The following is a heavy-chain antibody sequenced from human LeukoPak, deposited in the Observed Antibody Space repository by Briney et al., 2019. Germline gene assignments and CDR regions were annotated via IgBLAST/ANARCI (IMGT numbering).Heavy chain of an antibody. V-gene: IGHV1-69*06. CDR3: ARAGYYDSSSELRVDY. CDR2: IIPIFGTA. D-gene: IGHD3-22*01. CDR1: VGTFSIYA. J-gene: IGHJ4*02. Sequence: SVKVSFKASVGTFSIYAISWVRQAPGQGLEWMGRIIPIFGTANYAQKFQGRVTITADKSTSTAYMELSSLRSEDTAVYYCARAGYYDSSSELRVDYWGQGTLVTVSS.